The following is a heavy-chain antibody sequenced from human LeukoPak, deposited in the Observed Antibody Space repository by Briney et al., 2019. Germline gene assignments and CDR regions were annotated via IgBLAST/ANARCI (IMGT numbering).Heavy chain of an antibody. CDR2: IYYSGST. Sequence: PSQTLSLTCTVSGGSISSGGYYWSWIRQHPGKGLEWIGYIYYSGSTYYNPSLKSRVTISVDTSKNQFSLKLSSVTAADTAVYYCARVVGTMVRGGGNWFDPWGQGTLVTVSS. V-gene: IGHV4-31*03. J-gene: IGHJ5*02. CDR3: ARVVGTMVRGGGNWFDP. CDR1: GGSISSGGYY. D-gene: IGHD3-10*01.